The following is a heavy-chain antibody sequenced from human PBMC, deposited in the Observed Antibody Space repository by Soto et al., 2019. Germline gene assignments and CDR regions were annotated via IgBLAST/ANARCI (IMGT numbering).Heavy chain of an antibody. J-gene: IGHJ4*02. CDR2: IFWDDDK. Sequence: QIPLKESGPSLVKPTQTLTLTCTFSGFSLSNSGVGVGWIRQLPGKALEWLGIIFWDDDKRYSTSLKRRLTSTKDTSKNQLVLTMTNMDPVDAATYYCAHLPWKQLWPRAPVVSWGQGTPVTFSS. D-gene: IGHD1-1*01. CDR1: GFSLSNSGVG. V-gene: IGHV2-5*02. CDR3: AHLPWKQLWPRAPVVS.